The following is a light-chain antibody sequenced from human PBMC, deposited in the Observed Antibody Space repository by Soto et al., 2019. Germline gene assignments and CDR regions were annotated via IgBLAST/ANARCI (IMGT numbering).Light chain of an antibody. J-gene: IGLJ3*02. CDR3: SSYTSSTTRV. Sequence: QSALTQPASVSGSPGQSITISCTGTSSDVGAYTYVSWYQQHPGKAPKLMIYDVSNRPSGLSNRFSGSKSGNTASLTISGLQAEDEADYYCSSYTSSTTRVFGGGTKLTVL. V-gene: IGLV2-14*03. CDR1: SSDVGAYTY. CDR2: DVS.